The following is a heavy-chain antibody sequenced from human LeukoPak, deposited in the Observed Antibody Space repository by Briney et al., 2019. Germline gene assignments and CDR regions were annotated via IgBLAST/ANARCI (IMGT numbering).Heavy chain of an antibody. CDR1: GYTFTGYY. J-gene: IGHJ4*02. V-gene: IGHV1-2*02. CDR2: INPNSGGA. Sequence: AASVKVSCKASGYTFTGYYMHWVRQAPGQGLEWMGWINPNSGGANYAQNFQGRVTMTRDTSISTAYMELSRLRSDETAVYYCARALEVAGTGLSRWGQGTLVTVSS. D-gene: IGHD6-19*01. CDR3: ARALEVAGTGLSR.